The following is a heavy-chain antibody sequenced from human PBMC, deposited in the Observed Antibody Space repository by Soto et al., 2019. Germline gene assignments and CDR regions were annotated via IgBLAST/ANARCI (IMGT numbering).Heavy chain of an antibody. CDR2: INHSGST. CDR3: ARVLAAAGKNNYYYYYGMDV. J-gene: IGHJ6*02. D-gene: IGHD6-13*01. Sequence: PSETLSLTCAVYGGSFSGYYWSWIRQPPGKGLEWIGEINHSGSTNYNPSLKSRVTISVDTSKNQFSLKLSSVTAADTAVYYCARVLAAAGKNNYYYYYGMDVWGQGTTVTVSS. V-gene: IGHV4-34*01. CDR1: GGSFSGYY.